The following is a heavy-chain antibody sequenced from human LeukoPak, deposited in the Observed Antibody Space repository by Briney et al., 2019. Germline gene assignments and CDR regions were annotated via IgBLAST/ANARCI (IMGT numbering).Heavy chain of an antibody. V-gene: IGHV4-59*01. Sequence: PSETLSLTCTVSGGSISSYHWNWIRQPPGKGLEWIGYIYYSGSTNYNPSLKSRLTISVDTSKNQFSLKLSSVTAADTAVYYCARGGTVTAWADYFDYWGQGTLVTVSS. D-gene: IGHD4-17*01. CDR1: GGSISSYH. CDR3: ARGGTVTAWADYFDY. CDR2: IYYSGST. J-gene: IGHJ4*02.